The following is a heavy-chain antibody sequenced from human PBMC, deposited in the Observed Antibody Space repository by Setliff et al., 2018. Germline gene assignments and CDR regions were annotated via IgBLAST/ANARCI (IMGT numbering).Heavy chain of an antibody. CDR2: VDPEDGHT. Sequence: GASVKVSCKASGYTFTDYYTHWVQQAPGKGLEWMGRVDPEDGHTKYAEKFQGRITISADMSLDIAHMELGSLTSEDTAVYYCTTGLRHGVPYFDLWGQGTLVTVSS. J-gene: IGHJ4*02. CDR1: GYTFTDYY. D-gene: IGHD3-10*01. CDR3: TTGLRHGVPYFDL. V-gene: IGHV1-69-2*01.